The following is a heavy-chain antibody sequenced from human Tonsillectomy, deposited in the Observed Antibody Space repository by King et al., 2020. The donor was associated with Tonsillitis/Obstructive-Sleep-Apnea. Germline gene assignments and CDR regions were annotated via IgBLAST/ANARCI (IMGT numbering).Heavy chain of an antibody. CDR3: ARREYYDSSGYYFDY. J-gene: IGHJ4*02. Sequence: VQLVESGAEVKKPGESLKISCKGSGYSFTSYWIGWVRQMPGKGLEWMGIIYPVDSDTRYSPSFQDQVTITAEKSISTDYLQWSSLKASDTAMYYCARREYYDSSGYYFDYWGQGTLVTVSS. V-gene: IGHV5-51*01. D-gene: IGHD3-22*01. CDR2: IYPVDSDT. CDR1: GYSFTSYW.